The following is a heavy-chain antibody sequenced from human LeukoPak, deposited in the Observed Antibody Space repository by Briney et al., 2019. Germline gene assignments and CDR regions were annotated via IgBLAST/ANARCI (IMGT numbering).Heavy chain of an antibody. V-gene: IGHV3-30*02. D-gene: IGHD4-17*01. CDR2: IRYDGSNK. CDR1: GFTFSSYG. CDR3: ARGTVTTGGGNY. Sequence: GGSLRLSCAASGFTFSSYGMHWVRQAPGKGLEWVAFIRYDGSNKYYADSVKGRFTISRDNSKNTLYLQMNSLRAEDTAVYYCARGTVTTGGGNYWGQGTLVTVSS. J-gene: IGHJ4*02.